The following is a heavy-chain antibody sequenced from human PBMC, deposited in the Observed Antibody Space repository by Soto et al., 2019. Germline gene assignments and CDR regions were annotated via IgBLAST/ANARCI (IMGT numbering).Heavy chain of an antibody. CDR3: ARGIVVVPAATHGWFDP. J-gene: IGHJ5*02. D-gene: IGHD2-2*01. CDR1: GGTFSSYT. CDR2: IIPILGIA. V-gene: IGHV1-69*02. Sequence: ASVKVSCKASGGTFSSYTISWVRQAPGQGLEWMGRIIPILGIANYAQKFQGRVTTTADKSTSTAYMELSSLRSEDTAVYYCARGIVVVPAATHGWFDPWGQGTLVTVSS.